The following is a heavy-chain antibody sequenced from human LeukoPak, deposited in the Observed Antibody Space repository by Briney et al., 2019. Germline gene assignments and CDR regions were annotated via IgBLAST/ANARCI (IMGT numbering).Heavy chain of an antibody. CDR1: GDSISSSYF. D-gene: IGHD6-19*01. V-gene: IGHV4-38-2*01. J-gene: IGHJ4*02. CDR2: ISHSENT. Sequence: SETLSLTCYVSGDSISSSYFWGWIRQPPGTGLEWIGSISHSENTFYNPSLKSRVTISVDTSKNQFSLKLSSVTAADTAVYYCARRPRGYSSGWYSYWGQGTLVTVSS. CDR3: ARRPRGYSSGWYSY.